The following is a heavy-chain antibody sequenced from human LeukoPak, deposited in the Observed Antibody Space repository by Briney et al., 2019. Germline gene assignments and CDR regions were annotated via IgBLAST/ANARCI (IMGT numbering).Heavy chain of an antibody. Sequence: GASVKVSCKASGYTFTGYYMHWVRQAPGQGLEWMGWINPNSGGTNYAQKFQGRVTMTRDTSISTAYMELSRLRSDDTAVYYCARDRVLIYDYVWGSFDGGYWGQGTLVTVSS. CDR3: ARDRVLIYDYVWGSFDGGY. D-gene: IGHD3-16*01. V-gene: IGHV1-2*02. J-gene: IGHJ4*02. CDR2: INPNSGGT. CDR1: GYTFTGYY.